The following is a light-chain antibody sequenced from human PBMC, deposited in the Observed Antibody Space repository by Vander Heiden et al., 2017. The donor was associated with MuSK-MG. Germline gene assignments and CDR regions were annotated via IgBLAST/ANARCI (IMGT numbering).Light chain of an antibody. CDR2: AAS. Sequence: DIQMNQSPSSLSASVGDRVTFPCRACQGITSYLNCYQQKQGKAPKLLINAASSLQSGVPSRFSGGGSGTDFTPTISRLQPEDFATYYCQHSNITPFTFGHGTKVEIK. CDR3: QHSNITPFT. V-gene: IGKV1-39*01. CDR1: QGITSY. J-gene: IGKJ2*01.